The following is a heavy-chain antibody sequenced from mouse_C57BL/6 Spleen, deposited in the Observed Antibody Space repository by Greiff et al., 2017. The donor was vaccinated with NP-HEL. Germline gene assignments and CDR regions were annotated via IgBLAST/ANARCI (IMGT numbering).Heavy chain of an antibody. CDR3: ASVYDSYPCDY. D-gene: IGHD2-3*01. V-gene: IGHV14-2*01. CDR2: IDPEDGET. Sequence: VQLQQPGAELVKPGASVKLSCTASGFNFNDYYMHWVKQRTEQGLEWIGRIDPEDGETKYDPKFQGKATITADKSSSTAYLQLSSLTSEDTAVYYCASVYDSYPCDYWGQGTTLTVSS. CDR1: GFNFNDYY. J-gene: IGHJ2*01.